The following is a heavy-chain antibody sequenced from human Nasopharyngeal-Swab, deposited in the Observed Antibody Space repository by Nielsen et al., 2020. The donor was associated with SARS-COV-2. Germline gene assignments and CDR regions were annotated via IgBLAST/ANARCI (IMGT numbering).Heavy chain of an antibody. CDR1: GFIFTSYA. Sequence: GESLKISCAASGFIFTSYAISWVRQAPGKGLEWVATVSGNGATTFYADSVRGRFTISRDNSKNTVYLQMNSLRAEDTAVYYCARGDRSGWYNSPFDYWGQGTLVTVSS. J-gene: IGHJ4*02. CDR2: VSGNGATT. D-gene: IGHD6-19*01. V-gene: IGHV3-23*01. CDR3: ARGDRSGWYNSPFDY.